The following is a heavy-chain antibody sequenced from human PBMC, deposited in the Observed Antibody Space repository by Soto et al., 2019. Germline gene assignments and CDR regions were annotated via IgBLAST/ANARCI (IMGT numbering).Heavy chain of an antibody. CDR3: ARVPMYYDILTGYSDYYYYGMDV. CDR1: GGSISSYY. V-gene: IGHV4-59*01. D-gene: IGHD3-9*01. CDR2: IYYSGST. J-gene: IGHJ6*02. Sequence: SETLSLTCTVSGGSISSYYWSWIRQPPGKGLEWIGYIYYSGSTNYNPSLKSRVTISVDTSKNQFSLKLSSVTAVDTAVYYCARVPMYYDILTGYSDYYYYGMDVWGQGTTVTVSS.